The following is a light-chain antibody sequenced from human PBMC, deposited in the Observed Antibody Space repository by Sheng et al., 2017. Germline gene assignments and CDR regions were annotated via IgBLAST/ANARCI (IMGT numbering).Light chain of an antibody. CDR1: QSVSIY. Sequence: EIVLTQSPGILSLSPGERATLSCRASQSVSIYLAWYQQKPGQAPRLLIYDASNRATGIPARFSGSGSGTDFALTISSLEPEDFAVYYCQQRSNWPSFGGGTKVEIK. CDR3: QQRSNWPS. CDR2: DAS. V-gene: IGKV3-11*01. J-gene: IGKJ4*01.